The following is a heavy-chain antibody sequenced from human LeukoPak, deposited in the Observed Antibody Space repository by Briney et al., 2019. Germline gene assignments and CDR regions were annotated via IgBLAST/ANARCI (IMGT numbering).Heavy chain of an antibody. CDR3: AREGYMGVGYYDSSGYYGDY. CDR2: INPSGGST. D-gene: IGHD3-22*01. CDR1: GYTFTSYY. V-gene: IGHV1-46*01. J-gene: IGHJ4*02. Sequence: ASVEVSCKASGYTFTSYYMHWVRQAPGQGLEWMGIINPSGGSTSYAQKFQGRVTMTRDTSTSTVYMELSSLRSEDTAVYYCAREGYMGVGYYDSSGYYGDYWGQGTLVTVSS.